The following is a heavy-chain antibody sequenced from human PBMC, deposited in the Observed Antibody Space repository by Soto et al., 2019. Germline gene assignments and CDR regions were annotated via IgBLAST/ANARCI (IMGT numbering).Heavy chain of an antibody. D-gene: IGHD6-19*01. CDR3: AATIIAVGGSGYYGLDV. V-gene: IGHV1-8*01. J-gene: IGHJ6*02. Sequence: ASVKVSCKASGYTFTSYDINWVRQATGQGLEWMGWMNPNSGNTGYAQKFQGRVTMTRNTSISTAYMELSSLRSEDTAVYYCAATIIAVGGSGYYGLDVWGQGTTVTVFS. CDR2: MNPNSGNT. CDR1: GYTFTSYD.